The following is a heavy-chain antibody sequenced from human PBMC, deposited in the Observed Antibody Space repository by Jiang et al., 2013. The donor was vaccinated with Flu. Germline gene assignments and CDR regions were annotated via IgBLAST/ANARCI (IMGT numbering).Heavy chain of an antibody. CDR2: IYTSGST. D-gene: IGHD3-10*01. CDR3: ARSGYYYGSGSYYNEDGMDV. V-gene: IGHV4-4*07. Sequence: SGGSISSYYWSWIRQPAGKGLEWIGRIYTSGSTNYNPSLKSRVTMSVDTSKNQFSLKLSSVTAADTAVYYCARSGYYYGSGSYYNEDGMDVWGQGTTVTVSS. J-gene: IGHJ6*02. CDR1: GGSISSYY.